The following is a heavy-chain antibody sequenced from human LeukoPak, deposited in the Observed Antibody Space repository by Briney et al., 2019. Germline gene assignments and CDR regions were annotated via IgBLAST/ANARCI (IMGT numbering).Heavy chain of an antibody. CDR1: GYTLTELS. V-gene: IGHV1-24*01. CDR3: ATDRGVVTFYYFDY. D-gene: IGHD2-21*02. J-gene: IGHJ4*02. CDR2: FDPEDGET. Sequence: ASVKVSCKVSGYTLTELSMHWVRQAPGRGLEWMGGFDPEDGETIYAQKFQGRVTMTEDTSTDTAYMELSSLRSEDTAVYYCATDRGVVTFYYFDYWGQGTLVTVSS.